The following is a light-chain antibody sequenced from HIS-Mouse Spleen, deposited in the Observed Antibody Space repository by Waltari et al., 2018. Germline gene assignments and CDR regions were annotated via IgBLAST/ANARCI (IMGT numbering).Light chain of an antibody. J-gene: IGLJ3*02. V-gene: IGLV3-19*01. CDR1: SLRSYY. CDR2: GKN. Sequence: SSELTQDPAVSVALGQTVRITCQGDSLRSYYASWYQQKPGQAPVLVIYGKNNRPSGIPDRFSGSSSGNTASLTISGLQAEDEADYYCSSYTSSSSWVFGGGTKLTVL. CDR3: SSYTSSSSWV.